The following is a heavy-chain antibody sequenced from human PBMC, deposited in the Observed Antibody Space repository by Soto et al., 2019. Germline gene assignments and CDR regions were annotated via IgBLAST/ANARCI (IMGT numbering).Heavy chain of an antibody. V-gene: IGHV1-8*01. D-gene: IGHD2-8*01. CDR3: AKARCTSSTCYVPDS. Sequence: ASVKVSCKASGYTFTSYDINWVRQATGQGLEWMGWMNPNSGNTGYAQKFQGRVTMTRNTSISTAYMELSSLRSEDTAIYYCAKARCTSSTCYVPDSWGQGTLVTVSS. CDR2: MNPNSGNT. CDR1: GYTFTSYD. J-gene: IGHJ5*01.